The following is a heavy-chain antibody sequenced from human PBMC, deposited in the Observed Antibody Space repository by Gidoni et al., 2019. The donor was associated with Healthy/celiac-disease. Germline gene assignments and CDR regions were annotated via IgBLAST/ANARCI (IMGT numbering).Heavy chain of an antibody. CDR3: TRGSSSSRGYYYYGMDV. CDR2: IRSKAYGGTT. J-gene: IGHJ6*02. Sequence: EVQLVESVGGLVKPGRSLRLSCTASGFTFGDYAMSWFRPDPGKGLEWVGFIRSKAYGGTTEYAASVKGRFTISRDDSKSIAYLQMNSLKTEDTAVYYCTRGSSSSRGYYYYGMDVWGQGTTVTVSS. CDR1: GFTFGDYA. D-gene: IGHD6-6*01. V-gene: IGHV3-49*05.